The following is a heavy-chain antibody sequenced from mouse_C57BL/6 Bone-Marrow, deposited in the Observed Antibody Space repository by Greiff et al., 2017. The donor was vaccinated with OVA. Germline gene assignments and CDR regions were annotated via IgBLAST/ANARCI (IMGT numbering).Heavy chain of an antibody. J-gene: IGHJ2*02. CDR3: AHYGSRLYLHY. V-gene: IGHV1-59*01. CDR2: IAPSDSYI. D-gene: IGHD1-1*01. CDR1: GYTFTNYW. Sequence: QVQLQQPGAELVRPGTSVKLSCKASGYTFTNYWMHWVKQRPGQGLEWIGVIAPSDSYINYNQKFKGRATVTVDTSSSTAYMHLSSLTSEDSAVYYCAHYGSRLYLHYWGQGTSLPVSS.